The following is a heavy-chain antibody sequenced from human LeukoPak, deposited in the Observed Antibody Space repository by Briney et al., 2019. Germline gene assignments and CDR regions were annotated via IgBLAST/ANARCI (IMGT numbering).Heavy chain of an antibody. V-gene: IGHV1-2*02. CDR3: AKNPYEYYFDY. CDR2: INPNSGDT. J-gene: IGHJ4*02. Sequence: GPSVKVSCKASGYTLTGYYMHWLRQAPGQGLEWMGWINPNSGDTNYAQKFQGRVTMTRDTSISTAYMELSRLTSDDTAVYYCAKNPYEYYFDYWGQGTLVTVSS. CDR1: GYTLTGYY. D-gene: IGHD5-12*01.